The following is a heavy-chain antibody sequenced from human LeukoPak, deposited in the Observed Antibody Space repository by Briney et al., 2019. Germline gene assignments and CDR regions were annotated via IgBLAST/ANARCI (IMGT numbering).Heavy chain of an antibody. D-gene: IGHD6-13*01. J-gene: IGHJ5*02. CDR2: ISAYNGNT. Sequence: GASVKVSCKASGYTFTSYGISWVRQAPGQGLEWMGWISAYNGNTNYAQKLKGRVTMTTDTSTSTAYMELRSLRSDDTAVYYCAREWGMRWQQLVHWFDPWGQGTLVTVSS. CDR1: GYTFTSYG. V-gene: IGHV1-18*01. CDR3: AREWGMRWQQLVHWFDP.